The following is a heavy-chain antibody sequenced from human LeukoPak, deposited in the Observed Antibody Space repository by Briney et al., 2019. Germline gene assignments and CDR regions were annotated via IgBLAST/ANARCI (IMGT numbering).Heavy chain of an antibody. D-gene: IGHD3-22*01. CDR2: IKSKAEGGTT. CDR3: TTLHPYYDSSGYYFYYYYYMDV. V-gene: IGHV3-15*01. CDR1: GFTFSNAW. Sequence: GGSLRLSCAASGFTFSNAWMSWVRQAPGKGLEWVGRIKSKAEGGTTDYAAPVKGRFTISRDDSKNTLYLQMNSLKTEDTAVYYCTTLHPYYDSSGYYFYYYYYMDVWGKGTTVTISS. J-gene: IGHJ6*03.